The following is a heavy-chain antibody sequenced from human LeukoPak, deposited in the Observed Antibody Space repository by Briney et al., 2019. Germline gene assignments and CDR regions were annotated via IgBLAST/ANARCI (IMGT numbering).Heavy chain of an antibody. CDR3: ARHAGDYGMGY. V-gene: IGHV5-51*01. CDR1: GDSFSNYW. J-gene: IGHJ4*02. CDR2: IYPGDSDT. Sequence: GESLKISCQGSGDSFSNYWIGWVRQMPGKRLEWMGIIYPGDSDTRYSPSFQGQVTISADKSISTVYLQWSSLKASDTAVYFCARHAGDYGMGYWGQGTLVTVSS. D-gene: IGHD4-17*01.